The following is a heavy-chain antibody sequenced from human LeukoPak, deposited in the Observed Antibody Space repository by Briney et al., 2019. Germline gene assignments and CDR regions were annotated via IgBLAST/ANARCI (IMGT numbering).Heavy chain of an antibody. J-gene: IGHJ4*02. V-gene: IGHV3-23*01. CDR2: ISGSGGST. Sequence: GGSLRLSCAASGFTFSSYAMSWVRQAPGKGLEWVSAISGSGGSTNYADSVKGRFTISRDNSKNTLYLQMNSLRAEDTTVFYCAKTGVGYCTGGSCSAADYWGQGTLVTVSS. D-gene: IGHD2-15*01. CDR3: AKTGVGYCTGGSCSAADY. CDR1: GFTFSSYA.